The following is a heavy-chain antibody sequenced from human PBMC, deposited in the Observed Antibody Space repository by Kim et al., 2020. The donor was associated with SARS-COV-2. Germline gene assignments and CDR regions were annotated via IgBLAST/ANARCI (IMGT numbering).Heavy chain of an antibody. V-gene: IGHV1-69*01. J-gene: IGHJ6*03. Sequence: FGTANYAQKFQGRVTITADESTSTAYMGLSSLRSEDTAVYYCSAYYYMDVWGKGTTVTVSS. CDR2: FGTA. CDR3: SAYYYMDV.